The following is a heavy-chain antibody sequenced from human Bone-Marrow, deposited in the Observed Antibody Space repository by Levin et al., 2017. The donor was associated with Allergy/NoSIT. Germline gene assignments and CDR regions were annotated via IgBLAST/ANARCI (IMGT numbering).Heavy chain of an antibody. D-gene: IGHD6-19*01. Sequence: GESLKISCAASGFTFSTYAMSWVRQAPGKGLEWVSCISKTSINTDYADTVKGRFIITRDNSKTTLYLQMNSLRAEDTAIYFCAKDALITMAGGVYQDHCMDVWGVGITVTVSS. J-gene: IGHJ6*04. CDR1: GFTFSTYA. V-gene: IGHV3-23*01. CDR3: AKDALITMAGGVYQDHCMDV. CDR2: ISKTSINT.